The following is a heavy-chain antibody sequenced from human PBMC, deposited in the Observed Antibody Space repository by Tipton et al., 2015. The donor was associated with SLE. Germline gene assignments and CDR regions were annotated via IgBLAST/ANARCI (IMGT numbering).Heavy chain of an antibody. V-gene: IGHV3-30*14. Sequence: SLRLSCAASGLTFSIYPMHWVRQAPGKGLEWVAIISYDGSNKYYADSVKGRFTISRDNSKNTLYLQMNSLRAEDTAVYYCARDRGSSWFFFDYWGQGTLVTVSS. CDR3: ARDRGSSWFFFDY. D-gene: IGHD6-13*01. CDR1: GLTFSIYP. CDR2: ISYDGSNK. J-gene: IGHJ4*02.